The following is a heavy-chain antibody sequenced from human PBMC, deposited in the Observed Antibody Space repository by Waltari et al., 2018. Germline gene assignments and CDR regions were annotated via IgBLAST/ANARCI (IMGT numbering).Heavy chain of an antibody. V-gene: IGHV3-53*01. CDR1: GFTVSSNY. CDR3: ARDIEYGSSTISYAWDY. CDR2: IYSGSST. J-gene: IGHJ4*02. D-gene: IGHD2-2*01. Sequence: EVQLVESGGGLIQPGGSLRLSCAASGFTVSSNYMSWVRQAPGKGLEWVAVIYSGSSTYYADSVKGRLTISRDNSKNTRDLQMNSLRAEDTAVYYCARDIEYGSSTISYAWDYWGQGTLVTVSS.